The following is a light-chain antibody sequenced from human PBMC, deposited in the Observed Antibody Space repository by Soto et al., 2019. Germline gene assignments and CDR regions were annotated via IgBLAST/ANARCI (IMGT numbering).Light chain of an antibody. V-gene: IGKV3-20*01. CDR1: QSVSSGY. CDR3: QQYGSSPFT. J-gene: IGKJ2*01. Sequence: EIVLTQSPGTLSLSPGERATLSCRASQSVSSGYLAWYQQKPGQAPRLLIYGASSRATGIPDRFSGSGFGTDFTLTISRLEPEDFAVYYCQQYGSSPFTFGQGTKVEIK. CDR2: GAS.